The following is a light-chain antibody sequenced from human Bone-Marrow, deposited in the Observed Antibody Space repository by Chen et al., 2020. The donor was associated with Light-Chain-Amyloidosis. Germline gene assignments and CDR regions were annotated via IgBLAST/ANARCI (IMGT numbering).Light chain of an antibody. V-gene: IGLV1-47*02. CDR1: SSNIGSNY. CDR3: AAWDDSLSGVL. J-gene: IGLJ2*01. Sequence: QSVMTQPPSASGTPGQRVTISCSGSSSNIGSNYVFWYQHLPGTAPKLLIYNNNQRPSGVPDRVSGSKSGTSASLAISGLRSEDEADFYCAAWDDSLSGVLFGGGTKLTVL. CDR2: NNN.